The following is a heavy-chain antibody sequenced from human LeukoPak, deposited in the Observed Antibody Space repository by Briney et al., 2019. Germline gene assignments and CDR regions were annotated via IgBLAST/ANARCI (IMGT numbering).Heavy chain of an antibody. CDR3: ARVPSIAVAGSDWFGP. CDR2: IYTSGST. J-gene: IGHJ5*02. V-gene: IGHV4-4*07. CDR1: GGSISGYY. D-gene: IGHD6-19*01. Sequence: SETLPLTCTVSGGSISGYYWSWIRQPAGKGLEWIGRIYTSGSTNYNPSLKSRVTMSVDTSKNQFSLKLSSVTAADTAVYYCARVPSIAVAGSDWFGPWGQGTLVTVSS.